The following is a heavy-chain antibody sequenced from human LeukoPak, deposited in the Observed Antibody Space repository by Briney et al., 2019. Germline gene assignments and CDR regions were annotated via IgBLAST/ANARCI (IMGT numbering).Heavy chain of an antibody. Sequence: SETLSLTCTVSGGSISSSSYYWGWIRQPPGKGLEWIGSIYYSGSTYYNPSLKSRVTISVDTSKNQFSLKLSSVTAADTAVYYCARDLGIAARPDYWGQGTLVTVSS. J-gene: IGHJ4*02. CDR1: GGSISSSSYY. CDR3: ARDLGIAARPDY. CDR2: IYYSGST. D-gene: IGHD6-6*01. V-gene: IGHV4-39*02.